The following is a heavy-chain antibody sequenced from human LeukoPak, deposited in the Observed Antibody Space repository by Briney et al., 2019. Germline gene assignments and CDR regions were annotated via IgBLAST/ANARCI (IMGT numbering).Heavy chain of an antibody. CDR2: INAGNGNT. CDR3: ARDLGLSSGYAYYYYGMDV. D-gene: IGHD3-22*01. CDR1: GYTFTSYA. V-gene: IGHV1-3*01. J-gene: IGHJ6*02. Sequence: ASVKVSCKASGYTFTSYAMHWVRQAPGQRLEWMGWINAGNGNTKYSQKFQGRVTITRDTSASTAYMELSSLRSEDTAVYYCARDLGLSSGYAYYYYGMDVWGHGTTVIVSS.